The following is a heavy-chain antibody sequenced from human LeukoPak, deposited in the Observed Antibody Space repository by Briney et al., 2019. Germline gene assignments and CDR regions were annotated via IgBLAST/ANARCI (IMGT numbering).Heavy chain of an antibody. J-gene: IGHJ3*02. CDR2: IYSGGST. CDR3: ARSLLVQAFDI. V-gene: IGHV3-66*01. CDR1: GFTVSSNY. D-gene: IGHD3-10*01. Sequence: GGSLRLSCAASGFTVSSNYMSWVRQAPGKGLEWVSVIYSGGSTYYADSVKGRFTISRDNSKNTLYLQMNSLRAEDTAVYYCARSLLVQAFDIWGQGTMATVSS.